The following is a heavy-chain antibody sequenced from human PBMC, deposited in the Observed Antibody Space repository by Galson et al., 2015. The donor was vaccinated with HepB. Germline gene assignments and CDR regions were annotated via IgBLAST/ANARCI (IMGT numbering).Heavy chain of an antibody. J-gene: IGHJ4*02. D-gene: IGHD3-10*01. V-gene: IGHV3-21*01. Sequence: SLRLSCAASGFTFSSYSMNWVRQAPGKGLEWVSSISSSSSYIYYADSVKGRFTISRDNAKNSLYLQMNSLRAEDTAVYYCARGYGSGSYFDYWGQGTLVTVSS. CDR2: ISSSSSYI. CDR3: ARGYGSGSYFDY. CDR1: GFTFSSYS.